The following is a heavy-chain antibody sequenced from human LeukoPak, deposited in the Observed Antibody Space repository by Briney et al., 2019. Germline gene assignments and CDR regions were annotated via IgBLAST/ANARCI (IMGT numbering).Heavy chain of an antibody. V-gene: IGHV4-59*08. CDR1: GGSISTYY. CDR2: IYYSGST. D-gene: IGHD3-10*01. J-gene: IGHJ3*02. CDR3: ARLNIASLWFGGQHDAFDI. Sequence: SETLSLTCTVSGGSISTYYWSWIRQPPGKGLEWIGYIYYSGSTDYNPSLKSRVTISVDTSKNQFSLKLSSVTAADTAVYYCARLNIASLWFGGQHDAFDIWGQGTMVTVSS.